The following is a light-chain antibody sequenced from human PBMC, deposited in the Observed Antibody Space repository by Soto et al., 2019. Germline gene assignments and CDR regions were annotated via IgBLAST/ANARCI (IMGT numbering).Light chain of an antibody. CDR3: SSYTSSTAYV. CDR1: SIDVGGYNY. CDR2: EVT. Sequence: QSVLTQPASVSGSPGQSITISCTGTSIDVGGYNYVSWYQLHPGKAPKLILYEVTNRPSGVSDRFSGSKSGNTASLTISGLQAEDEADYYCSSYTSSTAYVFGTGTRSPS. J-gene: IGLJ1*01. V-gene: IGLV2-14*01.